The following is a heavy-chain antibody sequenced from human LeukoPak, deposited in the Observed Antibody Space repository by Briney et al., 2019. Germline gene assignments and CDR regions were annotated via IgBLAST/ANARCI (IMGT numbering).Heavy chain of an antibody. CDR1: GYTFTGYY. J-gene: IGHJ4*02. V-gene: IGHV1-2*02. D-gene: IGHD3-3*01. CDR2: INPNSGGT. CDR3: ARANTRRRTNYDIDY. Sequence: VSVKVSCKASGYTFTGYYMHWVRQAPGQGLEWMGWINPNSGGTNYAQKFQGRVTMTRGTSISTAYMELRRLRSDDTAVYYCARANTRRRTNYDIDYWGQGTLVTVSS.